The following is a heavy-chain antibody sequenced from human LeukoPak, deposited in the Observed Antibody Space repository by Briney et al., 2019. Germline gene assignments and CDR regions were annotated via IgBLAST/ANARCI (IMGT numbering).Heavy chain of an antibody. J-gene: IGHJ4*02. CDR3: ARDPGDLIAVAGLDY. CDR2: ISWNSGSI. D-gene: IGHD6-19*01. V-gene: IGHV3-9*01. Sequence: GGSLRLSCAASGFTFDDYAMHWVRQAPGKGLEWVPGISWNSGSIGYADSVKGRFTISRDNAKNSLYLQMNSLRAEDTAVYYCARDPGDLIAVAGLDYWGQGTLVTVSS. CDR1: GFTFDDYA.